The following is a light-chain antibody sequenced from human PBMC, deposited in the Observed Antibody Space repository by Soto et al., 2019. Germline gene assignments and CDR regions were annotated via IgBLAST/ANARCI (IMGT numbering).Light chain of an antibody. CDR1: SSDVGGYNY. J-gene: IGLJ1*01. CDR3: SSYAGSNLYV. V-gene: IGLV2-8*01. Sequence: LTQPPSAAGSPGQTVTISCTGTSSDVGGYNYVSWYQQHPGKAPKLMIYEVSKRPSGVPDRFSGSKSGNTASLTVSGLQAEDEADYYCSSYAGSNLYVFGPATKVTVL. CDR2: EVS.